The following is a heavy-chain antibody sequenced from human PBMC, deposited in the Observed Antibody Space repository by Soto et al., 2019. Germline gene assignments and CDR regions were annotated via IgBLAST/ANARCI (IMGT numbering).Heavy chain of an antibody. Sequence: QVQLVESGGGVVQPGRSLRLSCAASGFTFSSYGMHWVRQAPGKGLEWVAVISYDGSNKYYADSVKGRFTISRDNSKNTLYLQMNSLRAEDTAVYYCAKEKEYYYDSSGSKAPYYYYGMDVWGQGTTVTVSS. J-gene: IGHJ6*02. CDR1: GFTFSSYG. CDR2: ISYDGSNK. D-gene: IGHD3-22*01. CDR3: AKEKEYYYDSSGSKAPYYYYGMDV. V-gene: IGHV3-30*18.